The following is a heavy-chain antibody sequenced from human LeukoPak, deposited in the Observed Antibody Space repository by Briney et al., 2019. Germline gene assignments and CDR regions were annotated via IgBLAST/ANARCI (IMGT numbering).Heavy chain of an antibody. Sequence: GGSLRLSCAASGFIFSAYAMAWVRQAPGKGLEWVSCITKNTDNTHYGDSVKGRFTISRDDSKNTVYLQMSSLRADDTAVYYCALGSDCRCWGPGTMVT. J-gene: IGHJ4*02. D-gene: IGHD2-21*02. CDR2: ITKNTDNT. CDR1: GFIFSAYA. CDR3: ALGSDCRC. V-gene: IGHV3-23*01.